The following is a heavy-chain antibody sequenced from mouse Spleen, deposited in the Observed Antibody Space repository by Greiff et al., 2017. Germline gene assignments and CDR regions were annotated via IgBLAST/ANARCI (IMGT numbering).Heavy chain of an antibody. V-gene: IGHV5-9*04. D-gene: IGHD2-1*01. Sequence: EVQRVESGGGLVKPGGSLKLSCAASGFTFSSYTMSWVRQTPAKRLEWVATISSGGGNTYYPDSVKGRFTISRDNARNTLYLQMSSLRSEDTAMYYCARHIYYGNPAWFAYWGQGTLVTVSA. J-gene: IGHJ3*01. CDR1: GFTFSSYT. CDR2: ISSGGGNT. CDR3: ARHIYYGNPAWFAY.